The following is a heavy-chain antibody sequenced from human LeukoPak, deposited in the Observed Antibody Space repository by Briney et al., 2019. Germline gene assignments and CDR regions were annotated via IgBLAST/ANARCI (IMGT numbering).Heavy chain of an antibody. CDR3: ARDYKYAFDN. J-gene: IGHJ4*02. CDR2: IGIDSGNT. V-gene: IGHV3-48*01. Sequence: GGSLRLSCAASGFTISDYSMYCVRQAPGKGLEWTSYIGIDSGNTNYADSVKGRFTISGDKAKNSLYLQMNSLRVEDTAVYYCARDYKYAFDNWGQGTLVTVSS. D-gene: IGHD5-24*01. CDR1: GFTISDYS.